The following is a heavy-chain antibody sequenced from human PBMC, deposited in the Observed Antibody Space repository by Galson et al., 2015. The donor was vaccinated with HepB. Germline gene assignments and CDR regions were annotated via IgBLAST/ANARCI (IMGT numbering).Heavy chain of an antibody. CDR3: ARGSWVTGTTTAAFDI. V-gene: IGHV1-69*13. D-gene: IGHD1-7*01. CDR1: GGTFSSYA. J-gene: IGHJ3*02. Sequence: SVKVSCKASGGTFSSYAISWVRQAPGQGLEWMGGIIPIFGTANYAQKFQGRVTITADESTSTAYMELSSLRSEDTAVYYCARGSWVTGTTTAAFDIWGQGTMVTVSS. CDR2: IIPIFGTA.